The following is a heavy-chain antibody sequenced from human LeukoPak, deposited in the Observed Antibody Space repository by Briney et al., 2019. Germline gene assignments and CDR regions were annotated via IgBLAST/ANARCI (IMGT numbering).Heavy chain of an antibody. CDR3: ARGIVGATTYPY. J-gene: IGHJ4*02. D-gene: IGHD1-26*01. V-gene: IGHV4-34*01. Sequence: SETLSLTCAVYGGSFSGYYWSWIRQPPGKELEWIGEINHSGSTNYNPSLKSRVTISVDTSKNQFSLKLSSVTAADTAVYYCARGIVGATTYPYWGQGTLVTVSS. CDR1: GGSFSGYY. CDR2: INHSGST.